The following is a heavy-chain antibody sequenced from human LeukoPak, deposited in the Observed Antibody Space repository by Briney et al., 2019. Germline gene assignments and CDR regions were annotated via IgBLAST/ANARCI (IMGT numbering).Heavy chain of an antibody. Sequence: SETLSLTCAVYGGSFSEYYWSWLRQPPGKGLEWIGEINHSGSTNYNPSLKSRVTISLDTSKNQFSLKLSSVTAADTAVYYCARRITGFYWFDPWDQGTLVTVSS. D-gene: IGHD2/OR15-2a*01. CDR3: ARRITGFYWFDP. J-gene: IGHJ5*02. CDR2: INHSGST. V-gene: IGHV4-34*01. CDR1: GGSFSEYY.